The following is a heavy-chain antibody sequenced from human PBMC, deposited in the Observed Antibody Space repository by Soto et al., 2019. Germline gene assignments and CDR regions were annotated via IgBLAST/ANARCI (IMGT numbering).Heavy chain of an antibody. CDR1: GFTFSSYG. D-gene: IGHD5-12*01. CDR3: AKGSRDWLRLGVDYFDY. CDR2: ISYDGRNK. J-gene: IGHJ4*02. Sequence: QVQLVESGGGVVQPGRSLRLSCAASGFTFSSYGMHWVRQAPGKGLEWVAVISYDGRNKYYADSVKGRFTISRDNSKNTLSLQMNGLRGEDTAVHYCAKGSRDWLRLGVDYFDYWGQGTLVTVSS. V-gene: IGHV3-30*18.